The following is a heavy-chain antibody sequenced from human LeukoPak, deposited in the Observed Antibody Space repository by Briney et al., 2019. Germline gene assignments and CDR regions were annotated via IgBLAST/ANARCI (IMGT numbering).Heavy chain of an antibody. CDR2: IIPIFGTA. Sequence: GASVKVSCKASGGTFSSYAISWVRQAPGQGLEWMGRIIPIFGTANYAQKFQGRVTITTDESTSTAYMELSSPRSEDTAVYYCASSPTTVTTSLVYWGQGTLVTVSS. V-gene: IGHV1-69*05. CDR1: GGTFSSYA. D-gene: IGHD4-17*01. CDR3: ASSPTTVTTSLVY. J-gene: IGHJ4*02.